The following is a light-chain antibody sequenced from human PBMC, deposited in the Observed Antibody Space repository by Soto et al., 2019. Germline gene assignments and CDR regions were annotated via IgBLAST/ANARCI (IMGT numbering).Light chain of an antibody. CDR3: CLYIGATTYV. V-gene: IGLV2-23*01. J-gene: IGLJ1*01. Sequence: QSVLAQPASVSGSPGQSITISCTGTSGFVGSFILVSWYQQHPGKAPKVMISEGHRRSSGVPDRFSGSTSVNSASLTISGHEADHEADYYCCLYIGATTYVFGTGTKVTVL. CDR1: SGFVGSFIL. CDR2: EGH.